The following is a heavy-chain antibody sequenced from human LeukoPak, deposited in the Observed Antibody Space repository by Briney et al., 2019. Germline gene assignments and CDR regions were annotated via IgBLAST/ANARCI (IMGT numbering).Heavy chain of an antibody. V-gene: IGHV4-34*01. CDR2: INHSGST. Sequence: PSETLSLTCAVYGGSFSGYYWSWLRQPPGKGLEWIGEINHSGSTNYNPSLKSRVTISVDTSKNQFSLKLSSVTAADTAVYYCAKNLLRGYWGRWGQGTLVTVSS. CDR1: GGSFSGYY. J-gene: IGHJ4*02. D-gene: IGHD3-22*01. CDR3: AKNLLRGYWGR.